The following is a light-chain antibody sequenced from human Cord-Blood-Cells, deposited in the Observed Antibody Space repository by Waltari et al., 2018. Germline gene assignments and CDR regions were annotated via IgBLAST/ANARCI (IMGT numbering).Light chain of an antibody. CDR2: YDD. J-gene: IGLJ1*01. V-gene: IGLV1-36*01. CDR3: AAWDDSLNGYV. Sequence: QSVLTQPPSVSEAPRQRVTISCSGSSSNIGNNAVNWYQQLPGKAPKLLIYYDDLLPSGVSDRFSGAKSVASASLAISGLKSEDEADYYCAAWDDSLNGYVFGTGTKVTVL. CDR1: SSNIGNNA.